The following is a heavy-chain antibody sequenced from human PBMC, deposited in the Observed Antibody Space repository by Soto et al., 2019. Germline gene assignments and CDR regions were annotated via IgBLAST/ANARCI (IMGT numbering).Heavy chain of an antibody. CDR2: IYYSGST. J-gene: IGHJ4*02. CDR1: GGSVSSGSYY. V-gene: IGHV4-61*01. Sequence: QVQLQESGPGLVKPSETLSLTCTVSGGSVSSGSYYWSWIRQPPGKGLEWIGYIYYSGSTNYNPSLKSRVTVSVDTSKNQFSLKLSSVTAADTAVYYCARTLYSSSWYTPDYWCQETLVTVSS. CDR3: ARTLYSSSWYTPDY. D-gene: IGHD6-13*01.